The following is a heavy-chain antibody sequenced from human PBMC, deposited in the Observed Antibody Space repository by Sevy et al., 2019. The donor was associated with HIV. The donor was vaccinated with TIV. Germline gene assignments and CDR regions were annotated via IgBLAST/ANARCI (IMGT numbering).Heavy chain of an antibody. Sequence: GGSLRLSCAASGFTFNTHAMSWVRQAPGKGLEWVSLISGPGISTYYADSVKGRFTISRDNSKNTLYLQMNNLREDDTAVYYCVKALNPALESMIEVVLRTLKGLDVWGQGTTVTVSS. CDR2: ISGPGIST. J-gene: IGHJ3*01. D-gene: IGHD3-22*01. V-gene: IGHV3-23*01. CDR3: VKALNPALESMIEVVLRTLKGLDV. CDR1: GFTFNTHA.